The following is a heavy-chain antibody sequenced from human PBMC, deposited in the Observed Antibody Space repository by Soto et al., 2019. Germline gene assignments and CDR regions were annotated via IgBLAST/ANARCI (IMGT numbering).Heavy chain of an antibody. CDR3: ATGYVTPDTAMVEPPSN. CDR1: GGTFSSYA. D-gene: IGHD5-18*01. Sequence: GASVKVSCKASGGTFSSYAISWVRQAPGQGLEWMGGIIPIFGTANYAQKFQGRVTITAGESTSTAHMELSSLRSEDTAVYYCATGYVTPDTAMVEPPSNWGQGTLVTVSS. J-gene: IGHJ4*02. V-gene: IGHV1-69*13. CDR2: IIPIFGTA.